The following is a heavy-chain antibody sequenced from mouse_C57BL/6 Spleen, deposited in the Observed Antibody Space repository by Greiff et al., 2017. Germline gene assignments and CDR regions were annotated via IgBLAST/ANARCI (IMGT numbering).Heavy chain of an antibody. J-gene: IGHJ4*01. CDR3: ARGYDAMDY. CDR1: GYTFTSYW. CDR2: MYPGSGST. V-gene: IGHV1-55*01. D-gene: IGHD2-10*02. Sequence: QVQLQQPGAELVKPGASVKMSCKASGYTFTSYWITWVKQRPGQGLEWIGDMYPGSGSTTYNEKFKSKATLTVDTSSSTAYMQISSLTSEDSAVYYCARGYDAMDYWGQGTSVTVSS.